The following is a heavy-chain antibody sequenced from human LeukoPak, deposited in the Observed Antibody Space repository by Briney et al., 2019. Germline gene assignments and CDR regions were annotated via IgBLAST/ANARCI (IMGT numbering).Heavy chain of an antibody. D-gene: IGHD6-13*01. CDR1: GGSISSYY. V-gene: IGHV4-59*08. J-gene: IGHJ4*02. CDR3: ARGRRYSSSWDY. CDR2: IYYSGST. Sequence: MPSETLSLTCTVSGGSISSYYWSWIRQPPGKGLEWIGYIYYSGSTNYNPSLKSRVTISVDTSKNQFSLKLSSVTAADTAVYYCARGRRYSSSWDYWGQGTLVTVSP.